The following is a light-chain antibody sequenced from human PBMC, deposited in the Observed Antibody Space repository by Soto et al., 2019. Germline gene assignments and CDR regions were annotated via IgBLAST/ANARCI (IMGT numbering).Light chain of an antibody. V-gene: IGKV1-33*01. J-gene: IGKJ4*01. CDR3: QQYENLPLT. CDR2: DAS. CDR1: QGIINY. Sequence: DIQMTQSPSSLSASVGDRATITCQASQGIINYLNWYQQKPGKAPKLLIYDASNLETGVPSRFSGSGSGTDFTLTISSLQPEDIATYFCQQYENLPLTFGGGTKVEI.